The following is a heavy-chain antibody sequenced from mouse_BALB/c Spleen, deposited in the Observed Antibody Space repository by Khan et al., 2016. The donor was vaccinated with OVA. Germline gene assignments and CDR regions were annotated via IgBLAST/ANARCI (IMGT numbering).Heavy chain of an antibody. CDR2: LNSDGYYT. D-gene: IGHD4-1*01. Sequence: EVELVESGGDLMKPGGSLKLSCAASGFTFSAYSMSWVRQTPDKRLEWVATLNSDGYYTYYPDSVQGRFTISRNNAKNTLSLQMSSLKSEDTAIYYCASHLTGSFAYWGQGTLVTVS. CDR1: GFTFSAYS. CDR3: ASHLTGSFAY. J-gene: IGHJ3*01. V-gene: IGHV5-6*01.